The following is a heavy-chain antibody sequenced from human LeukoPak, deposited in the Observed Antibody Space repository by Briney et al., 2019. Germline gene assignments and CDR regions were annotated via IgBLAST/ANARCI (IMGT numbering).Heavy chain of an antibody. CDR3: ARHHSSGWNNWFNP. D-gene: IGHD6-19*01. V-gene: IGHV4-38-2*01. Sequence: SETLSLNCAVSGYSISSGYYWGWIRQPPGKGLEWIGSIYHSGSTYYNPSLKSRVTISVDTSKNQFSLKLSSVTAADTAVYYCARHHSSGWNNWFNPWGQGTLVTVSS. CDR2: IYHSGST. J-gene: IGHJ5*02. CDR1: GYSISSGYY.